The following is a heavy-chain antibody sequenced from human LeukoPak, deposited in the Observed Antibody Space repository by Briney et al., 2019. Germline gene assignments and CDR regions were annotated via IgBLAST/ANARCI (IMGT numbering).Heavy chain of an antibody. Sequence: SQTLSLTCTVSGGSISSGGYYWSWIRQHPGKGLEWIGYIYYSGSTNYNPSLKSRVTISVDTSKNQFSLKLSSVTAADTAVYYCARGDYDFWSGYYTAYYYMDVWGKGTTVTVSS. CDR2: IYYSGST. J-gene: IGHJ6*03. CDR3: ARGDYDFWSGYYTAYYYMDV. CDR1: GGSISSGGYY. D-gene: IGHD3-3*01. V-gene: IGHV4-61*08.